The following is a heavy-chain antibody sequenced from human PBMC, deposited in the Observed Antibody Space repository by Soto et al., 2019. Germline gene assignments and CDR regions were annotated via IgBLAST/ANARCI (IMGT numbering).Heavy chain of an antibody. J-gene: IGHJ6*02. CDR2: IIPIFDIT. Sequence: SVKVSCKASGGTFRSHSSSWVRQAPGQGLEWMGGIIPIFDITNYAQKFQGRVTITADESTSTAYMELSSLGSDDTAVYYCARPDEGGYSSNHHYYYALDVWGQGTTVTVSS. CDR1: GGTFRSHS. D-gene: IGHD3-22*01. CDR3: ARPDEGGYSSNHHYYYALDV. V-gene: IGHV1-69*13.